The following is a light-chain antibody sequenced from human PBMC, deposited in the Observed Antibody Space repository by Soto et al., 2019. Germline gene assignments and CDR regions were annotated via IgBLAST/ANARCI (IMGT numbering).Light chain of an antibody. J-gene: IGKJ4*01. CDR3: QQYDNLPLT. CDR1: QDISNY. V-gene: IGKV1-33*01. CDR2: EAS. Sequence: DIQMTQSPSSLSASVGDRVTITCQASQDISNYLNWYQQKPGKARKLLIYEASNLETGVPSRFSGSGSATDFTFTISSLQPEDIATYYCQQYDNLPLTFGGGTKVEIQ.